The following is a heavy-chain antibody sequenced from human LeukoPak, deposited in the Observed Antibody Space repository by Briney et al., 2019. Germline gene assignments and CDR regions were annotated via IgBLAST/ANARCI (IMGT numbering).Heavy chain of an antibody. CDR1: GFTFSSYW. CDR3: ARDGNLVADSSRYGIWGY. CDR2: IKQEGSEK. Sequence: GGSLRLSCAASGFTFSSYWMSWVRQAPGKGLEWVAHIKQEGSEKYYVDSVKGRFTISRDNAQNSLYLQMNSLRAEDTAVYYCARDGNLVADSSRYGIWGYWGQGTLVTVSS. D-gene: IGHD3-22*01. J-gene: IGHJ4*02. V-gene: IGHV3-7*01.